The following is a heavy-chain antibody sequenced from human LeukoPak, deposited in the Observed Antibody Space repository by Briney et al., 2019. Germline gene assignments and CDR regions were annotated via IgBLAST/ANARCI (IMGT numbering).Heavy chain of an antibody. Sequence: GGSLRLSCAASGFTFSSYGMHWVRQAPGKGLEWVAFIRYDGSNKYYADSVKGRFTISRDNSKNTLYLQMNSLRTEDTAVYYCARAQFSSDWLFDYWGQGTLVTVSS. CDR3: ARAQFSSDWLFDY. D-gene: IGHD6-19*01. CDR1: GFTFSSYG. J-gene: IGHJ4*02. V-gene: IGHV3-30*02. CDR2: IRYDGSNK.